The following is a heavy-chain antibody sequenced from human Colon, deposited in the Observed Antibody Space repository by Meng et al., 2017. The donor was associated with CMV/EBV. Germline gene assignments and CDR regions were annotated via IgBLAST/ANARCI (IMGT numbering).Heavy chain of an antibody. CDR1: GYTFTGYY. J-gene: IGHJ6*02. V-gene: IGHV1-2*02. CDR3: AATMVVMDYYYGMDV. D-gene: IGHD4-23*01. CDR2: INPNSGGT. Sequence: ASVKVSCKASGYTFTGYYMHWVRQAPGQGLEWMGWINPNSGGTNYAQKFQGRVTMTRDTSISTAYMELSRLRSDDTAVYYCAATMVVMDYYYGMDVWGQGTTVTV.